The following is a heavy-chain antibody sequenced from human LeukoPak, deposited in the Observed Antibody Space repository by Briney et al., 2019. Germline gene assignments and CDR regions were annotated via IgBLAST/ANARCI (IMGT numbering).Heavy chain of an antibody. Sequence: PGGSLRLSGAASGFTFSSYSMNWVRQAPGTGLEWVSSISSSSSYIYYADSVKGRFTISRDNAKNSLYLQMNSLRAEDTAVYYCARVLGYSYGTLIYYGMDVWGQGTTVTVSS. D-gene: IGHD5-18*01. V-gene: IGHV3-21*01. CDR2: ISSSSSYI. CDR1: GFTFSSYS. J-gene: IGHJ6*02. CDR3: ARVLGYSYGTLIYYGMDV.